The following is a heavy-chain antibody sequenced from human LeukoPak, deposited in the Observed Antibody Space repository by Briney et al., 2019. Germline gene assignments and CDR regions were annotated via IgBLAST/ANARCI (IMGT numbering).Heavy chain of an antibody. Sequence: GVSLRLSCAASGFTFSSYSMNWVRQAPGKGLEWVSSISSSSSYIYYADSVKGRFTISRDNAKNSLYLQMNSLRAEDTAVYYCASLIPPSIAADGSFDYWGQGTLVTVSS. D-gene: IGHD6-13*01. V-gene: IGHV3-21*01. CDR2: ISSSSSYI. J-gene: IGHJ4*02. CDR3: ASLIPPSIAADGSFDY. CDR1: GFTFSSYS.